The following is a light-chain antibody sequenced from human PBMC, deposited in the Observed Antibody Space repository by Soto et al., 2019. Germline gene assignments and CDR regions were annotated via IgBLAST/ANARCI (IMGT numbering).Light chain of an antibody. J-gene: IGKJ1*01. CDR3: QQYGSSGT. CDR2: GAS. CDR1: QSVSSN. Sequence: VMTQSPSTVSVSPGERATLSCRASQSVSSNLAWYQQKPGQAPRLLIYGASTRATGIPARFSGSGSGTEFTLTISSLQSEDFAVYYCQQYGSSGTFGQGTKVDIK. V-gene: IGKV3-15*01.